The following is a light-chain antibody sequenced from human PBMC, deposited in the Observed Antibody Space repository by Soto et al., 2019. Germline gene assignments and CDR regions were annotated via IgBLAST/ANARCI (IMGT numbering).Light chain of an antibody. CDR3: QQYSNIIT. Sequence: ESALTQSPATLSLSLGERATLSFRASQSVSSYLAWYQQKPGQAPRLLIYGASSWATGIPDRFSGSGSGTDFTLTISRMQPEDFATDYCQQYSNIITFGQGTRLEIK. CDR1: QSVSSY. J-gene: IGKJ5*01. CDR2: GAS. V-gene: IGKV3-20*01.